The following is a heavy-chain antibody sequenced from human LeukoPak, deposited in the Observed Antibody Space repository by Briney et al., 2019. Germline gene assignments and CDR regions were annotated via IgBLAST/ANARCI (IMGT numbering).Heavy chain of an antibody. J-gene: IGHJ3*02. CDR3: AKEGPYYYDSDDAFGI. CDR1: GFTFSSYA. CDR2: ISGSGGST. Sequence: GGSLRLSCAASGFTFSSYAMSWVRQAPGKGLEWVSAISGSGGSTYYADSVKGRFTISRDNSKNTLYLQMNSLRAEATAVYYCAKEGPYYYDSDDAFGIWGQGTMVTVSS. D-gene: IGHD3-22*01. V-gene: IGHV3-23*01.